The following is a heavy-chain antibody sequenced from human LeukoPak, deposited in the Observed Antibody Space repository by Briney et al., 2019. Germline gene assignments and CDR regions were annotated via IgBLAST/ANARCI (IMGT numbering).Heavy chain of an antibody. CDR3: ARLGCLSYECFNY. Sequence: PSETLSLTCIVSGNSITSDFWSWIRQSQGKGLEWIGYINYSGRSEYDPSLKSRDTISVDRSRKRVSLKMRSVTAADTAVYYCARLGCLSYECFNYWAVGALVTVSS. V-gene: IGHV4-59*08. D-gene: IGHD2/OR15-2a*01. CDR1: GNSITSDF. CDR2: INYSGRS. J-gene: IGHJ4*02.